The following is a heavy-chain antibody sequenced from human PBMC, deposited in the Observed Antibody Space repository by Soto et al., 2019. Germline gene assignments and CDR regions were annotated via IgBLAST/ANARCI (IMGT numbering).Heavy chain of an antibody. J-gene: IGHJ6*02. CDR2: IWYDGSNK. Sequence: QVQLVESGGGVVQPGRSLRLSCAASGFTFSSYGMHWVRQAPGKGLEWVAVIWYDGSNKYYADSVKGRFTISRDNSKNTLYLRMNSLRAEDTAVYYCARDRYCSGGSCYPPNYYYYGMDVWGQGTTVTVSS. D-gene: IGHD2-15*01. CDR1: GFTFSSYG. V-gene: IGHV3-33*01. CDR3: ARDRYCSGGSCYPPNYYYYGMDV.